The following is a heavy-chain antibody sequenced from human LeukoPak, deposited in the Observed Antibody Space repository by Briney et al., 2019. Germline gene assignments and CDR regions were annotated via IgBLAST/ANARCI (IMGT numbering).Heavy chain of an antibody. Sequence: GGSLRLSCAASGFTFSDYYMSWIRQAPGKGLEWVSYISSSGSTIYYADSVKGRFTISRDNAKNSLYLQMNSLRAEDTAVYYCAKGTGRQQLAIDAFDIWGQGTMVTVSS. J-gene: IGHJ3*02. D-gene: IGHD6-13*01. V-gene: IGHV3-11*01. CDR2: ISSSGSTI. CDR3: AKGTGRQQLAIDAFDI. CDR1: GFTFSDYY.